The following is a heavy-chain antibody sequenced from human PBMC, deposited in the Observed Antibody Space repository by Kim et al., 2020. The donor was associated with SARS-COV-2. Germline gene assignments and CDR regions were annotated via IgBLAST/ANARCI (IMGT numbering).Heavy chain of an antibody. CDR1: GFTFDDYA. V-gene: IGHV3-43*02. J-gene: IGHJ6*02. Sequence: GGSLRLSCAASGFTFDDYAMHWVRQAPGKGLEWVSLISGDGGSTYYADSVKGRFTISRDNSKNSLYLQMNSLRTEDTALYYCAKDLSSSRYYYGMDVWGQGTTVTVSS. D-gene: IGHD6-6*01. CDR2: ISGDGGST. CDR3: AKDLSSSRYYYGMDV.